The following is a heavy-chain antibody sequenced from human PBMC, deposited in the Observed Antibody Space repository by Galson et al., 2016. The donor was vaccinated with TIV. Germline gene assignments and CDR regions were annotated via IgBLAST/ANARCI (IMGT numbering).Heavy chain of an antibody. D-gene: IGHD6-6*01. V-gene: IGHV3-33*01. CDR3: AREFSIPPRHYRMDV. Sequence: SLRLSCAASRIDFSSYGVHWVRQAPGKGLEWVALIWYDGSNEDYSDSVKGRFTISRDNSINMLYLQMNSLRVEDTAVYYCAREFSIPPRHYRMDVWGQGTTVTVS. J-gene: IGHJ6*02. CDR1: RIDFSSYG. CDR2: IWYDGSNE.